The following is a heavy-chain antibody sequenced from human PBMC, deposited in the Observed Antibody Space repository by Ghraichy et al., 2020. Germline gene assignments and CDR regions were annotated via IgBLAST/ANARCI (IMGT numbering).Heavy chain of an antibody. CDR2: ITGIGTNT. D-gene: IGHD6-13*01. CDR1: GFTFINDG. CDR3: ARLRGPKIPAAEDF. Sequence: LSLTCAASGFTFINDGMTWVRHAPGKGLECVSTITGIGTNTYYADSVKGRFTISRDNSKNTLNLQMNSLRAEDTAIYYCARLRGPKIPAAEDFCGQGTLFTVSS. J-gene: IGHJ4*02. V-gene: IGHV3-23*01.